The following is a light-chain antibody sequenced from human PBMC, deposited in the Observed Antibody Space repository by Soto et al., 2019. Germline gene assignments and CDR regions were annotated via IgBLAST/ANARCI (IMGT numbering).Light chain of an antibody. CDR1: QDITNY. CDR3: QQYEDIPPT. V-gene: IGKV1-33*01. J-gene: IGKJ5*01. Sequence: DIQMTQSPSSLTASVGDSVTITCQASQDITNYLNWYQHKPGKAPKLLIYDASNLEPGVPSRFSGRGSGRDFTFTISRLQPEDTATYYCQQYEDIPPTFGQGTRLDI. CDR2: DAS.